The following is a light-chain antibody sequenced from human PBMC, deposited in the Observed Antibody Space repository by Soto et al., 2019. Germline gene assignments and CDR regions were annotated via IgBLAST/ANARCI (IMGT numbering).Light chain of an antibody. CDR3: QQYYSIPWT. V-gene: IGKV4-1*01. J-gene: IGKJ1*01. Sequence: DIVMTQSPDSLAVSLGERSTINCKSSQNILYSSNNKNYLAWYQHKLGQPPRLLIYWASTRDYGVPDRFSGSGSGTDFTLTINSLQPEDVAVYYCQQYYSIPWTFGQGTKVEIK. CDR2: WAS. CDR1: QNILYSSNNKNY.